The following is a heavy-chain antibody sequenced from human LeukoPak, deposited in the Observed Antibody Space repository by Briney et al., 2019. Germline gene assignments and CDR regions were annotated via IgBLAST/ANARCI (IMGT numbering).Heavy chain of an antibody. CDR1: GYSFTNYW. Sequence: ASVKVSCKASGYSFTNYWLHWVRQAPGQGLEWMGVIDLLGSSTNYAQMFQGRVTMTWDTSTSTVYMELSSLRSEDTAVHYCARDRPHNWFDPWGQGTLVTVSS. V-gene: IGHV1-46*01. D-gene: IGHD6-6*01. CDR2: IDLLGSST. J-gene: IGHJ5*02. CDR3: ARDRPHNWFDP.